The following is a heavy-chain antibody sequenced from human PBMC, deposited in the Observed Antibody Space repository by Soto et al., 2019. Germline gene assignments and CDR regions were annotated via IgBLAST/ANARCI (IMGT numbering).Heavy chain of an antibody. CDR3: AREQQQLVLDY. V-gene: IGHV4-4*07. CDR1: GGSISSYY. CDR2: IYTSGST. J-gene: IGHJ4*02. D-gene: IGHD6-13*01. Sequence: SSETLSLTCTVSGGSISSYYWSWIRQPAGKGLEWIGRIYTSGSTNYNPSLKSRVTMSVDTSKNQFSLKLSSVTAADTAVYSCAREQQQLVLDYWGQGTLVTVSS.